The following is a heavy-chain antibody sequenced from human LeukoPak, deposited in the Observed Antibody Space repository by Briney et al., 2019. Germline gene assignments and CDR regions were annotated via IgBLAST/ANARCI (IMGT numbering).Heavy chain of an antibody. CDR1: GFTFSSYS. Sequence: GASLRLSCAASGFTFSSYSMNWVREAPGKGLEWVSSISSSSGYIYYADSVKGRFTISKDNAKNSLYLQMNSLRAEDTAVYCCASSSSWSSIDYWGQGTLVTVSS. V-gene: IGHV3-21*01. CDR2: ISSSSGYI. CDR3: ASSSSWSSIDY. D-gene: IGHD6-13*01. J-gene: IGHJ4*02.